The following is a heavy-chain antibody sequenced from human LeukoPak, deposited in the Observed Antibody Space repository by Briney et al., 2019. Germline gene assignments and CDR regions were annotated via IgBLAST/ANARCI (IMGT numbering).Heavy chain of an antibody. CDR1: GYTFTGYY. D-gene: IGHD1-14*01. CDR3: ARETSGMWQPADY. V-gene: IGHV1-2*04. Sequence: GASVKVSCKASGYTFTGYYMHWVRQAPGQGLEWMGWINPNSGGTNYAQKFQGWVTMTRDTSISTAYMELSRLRSDDTAVYYCARETSGMWQPADYWGQGTLVTVSS. CDR2: INPNSGGT. J-gene: IGHJ4*02.